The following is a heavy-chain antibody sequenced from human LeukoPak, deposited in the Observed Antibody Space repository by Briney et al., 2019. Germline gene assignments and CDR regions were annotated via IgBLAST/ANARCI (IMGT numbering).Heavy chain of an antibody. V-gene: IGHV1-2*02. J-gene: IGHJ4*02. Sequence: ASVKVSCKASGYTFTGYYMHWVRQAPGQGLEWMGWINPNSGGTNYAQKFQGRVTMTRDTSISTAYMELSRLRSDDTAVYYCARVNGGRIQLWLSYFDYWGQGTLVTVSS. CDR1: GYTFTGYY. CDR3: ARVNGGRIQLWLSYFDY. CDR2: INPNSGGT. D-gene: IGHD5-18*01.